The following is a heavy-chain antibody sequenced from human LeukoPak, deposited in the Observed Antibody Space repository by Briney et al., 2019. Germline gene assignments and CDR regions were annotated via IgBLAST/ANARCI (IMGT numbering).Heavy chain of an antibody. D-gene: IGHD3-10*01. Sequence: GGSLRLSCAASGFTFSIYWMHWVRQAPGKGLEWVSAISGSGGSTYYADSVKGRFTISRDNSKNTLYLQMNSLRAEDTAVYYCAKDSTVFRDYYGSGSYYYWGQGTLVTVSS. CDR3: AKDSTVFRDYYGSGSYYY. V-gene: IGHV3-23*01. CDR2: ISGSGGST. CDR1: GFTFSIYW. J-gene: IGHJ4*02.